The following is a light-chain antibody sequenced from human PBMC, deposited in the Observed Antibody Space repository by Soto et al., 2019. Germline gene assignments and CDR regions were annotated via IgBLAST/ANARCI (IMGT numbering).Light chain of an antibody. V-gene: IGKV3-20*01. Sequence: EIVLTQSPGTLSLSPGERATLSCRASQSVSSGYLAWYQQKPGQAPRLLIYGASSRATGIPDRFSGSGSGTDFTLTISRLEPEDFAVYYCQQYGRSSGTFGQGTKVEIK. CDR1: QSVSSGY. CDR3: QQYGRSSGT. J-gene: IGKJ1*01. CDR2: GAS.